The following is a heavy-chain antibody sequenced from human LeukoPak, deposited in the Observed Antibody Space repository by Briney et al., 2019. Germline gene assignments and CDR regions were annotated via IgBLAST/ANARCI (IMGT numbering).Heavy chain of an antibody. V-gene: IGHV3-30*02. CDR2: IRYDGSNK. CDR1: GFTFSSYG. D-gene: IGHD3-10*01. CDR3: ARVYYGSGSPRHFDH. Sequence: GGSLRLSCAASGFTFSSYGMHWVRQAPGKGLEWVAFIRYDGSNKYYADSVKGRFTISRDNSKNSLYLQMSSLRAEDTAVYYCARVYYGSGSPRHFDHWGQGTLVTVSS. J-gene: IGHJ4*02.